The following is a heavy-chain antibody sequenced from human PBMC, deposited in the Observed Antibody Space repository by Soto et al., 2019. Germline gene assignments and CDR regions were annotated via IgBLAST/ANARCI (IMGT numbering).Heavy chain of an antibody. CDR1: GFTFDDYG. J-gene: IGHJ6*02. V-gene: IGHV3-20*04. Sequence: EVQLVESGGGVVRPGGSLRLSCAASGFTFDDYGMNWVRQAPGKGLEWVSGINWNGGSTGYADSVKGRFTISRDSAKNCLYVQMNRLSAEDTAWYYWARELCSSTGCYGDGGMAVWGQGTAVTVSS. CDR2: INWNGGST. CDR3: ARELCSSTGCYGDGGMAV. D-gene: IGHD2-2*01.